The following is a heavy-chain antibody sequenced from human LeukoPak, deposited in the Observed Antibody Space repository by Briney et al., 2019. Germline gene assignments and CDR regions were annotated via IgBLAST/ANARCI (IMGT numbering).Heavy chain of an antibody. V-gene: IGHV4-38-2*02. CDR3: ARDLSMADLGWFDP. Sequence: SETLSLTCTVSGYSISSGYYWGWIRPPPGKGLEWIGKIYHSGSTYYNASLKSRVTISVDTSKDQFSLKLSSVTAADTAVYYCARDLSMADLGWFDPWGQGTLVTVSS. CDR1: GYSISSGYY. D-gene: IGHD2-8*01. J-gene: IGHJ5*02. CDR2: IYHSGST.